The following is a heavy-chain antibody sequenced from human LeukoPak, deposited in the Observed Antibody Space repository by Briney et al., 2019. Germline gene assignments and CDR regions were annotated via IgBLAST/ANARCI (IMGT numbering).Heavy chain of an antibody. Sequence: GGSLRLSCAASGFTFSSYGMHWVRQAPGKGLEWVAVISYDGSNKYYADSVKGRFTISRDNSKNTLYLQMNSLRAEDTAVYYCAKDGQDYDILTGYWYFDYWGQGTLVTVSS. CDR2: ISYDGSNK. J-gene: IGHJ4*02. D-gene: IGHD3-9*01. CDR3: AKDGQDYDILTGYWYFDY. V-gene: IGHV3-30*18. CDR1: GFTFSSYG.